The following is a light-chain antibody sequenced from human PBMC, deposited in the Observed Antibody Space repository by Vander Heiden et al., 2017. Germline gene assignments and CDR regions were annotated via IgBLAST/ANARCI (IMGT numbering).Light chain of an antibody. CDR3: GTWDSSLSARV. CDR2: DNY. Sequence: QSVLTQPPSVSAAPGQKVTISCSGTSSDIGDNYVSWYQHLPGTAPKLLIYDNYKRPSGIPDRFSGSKSGTSATLDITGLQTRDEADYYCGTWDSSLSARVFGTGTTVTVL. J-gene: IGLJ1*01. V-gene: IGLV1-51*01. CDR1: SSDIGDNY.